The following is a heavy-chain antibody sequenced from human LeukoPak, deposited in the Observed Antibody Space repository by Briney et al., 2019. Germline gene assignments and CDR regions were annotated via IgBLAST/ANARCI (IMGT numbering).Heavy chain of an antibody. Sequence: ASVKVSCKASGYTFTSYDINWVRQASGRGLEWMGWMNSNSGNTGYAQKFQGRVTMTTNTSISTAYMELSSMRSEDTAVYYCARTAYCGGDCYSDWFDPWGQGTLVTVSS. D-gene: IGHD2-21*02. J-gene: IGHJ5*02. CDR2: MNSNSGNT. CDR3: ARTAYCGGDCYSDWFDP. V-gene: IGHV1-8*01. CDR1: GYTFTSYD.